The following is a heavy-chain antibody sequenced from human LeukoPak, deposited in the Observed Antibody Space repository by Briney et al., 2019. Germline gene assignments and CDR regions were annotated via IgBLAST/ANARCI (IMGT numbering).Heavy chain of an antibody. D-gene: IGHD5-18*01. CDR3: ARLNLPGYSYGFNWFDP. Sequence: ASVKVSCKASGGTSSSYAISWVRQAPGQGLEWMGGIIPIFGTANYAQKFQGRVTITTDESTSTAYMELSSLRSEDTAVYYCARLNLPGYSYGFNWFDPWGQGTLVTVSS. J-gene: IGHJ5*02. CDR1: GGTSSSYA. CDR2: IIPIFGTA. V-gene: IGHV1-69*05.